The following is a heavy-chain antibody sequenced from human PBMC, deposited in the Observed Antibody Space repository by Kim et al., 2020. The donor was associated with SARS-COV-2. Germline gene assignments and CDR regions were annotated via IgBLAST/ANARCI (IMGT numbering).Heavy chain of an antibody. CDR1: GFTFSSDA. J-gene: IGHJ3*02. V-gene: IGHV3-30*04. CDR3: ARVRDALDI. Sequence: GGSRRLSCAASGFTFSSDAMHWVRQAPGKGLGGEAVISNDGNNKYYADSVKGRVTLSRDNSKNTLFLQMHSLRAEDTAVYYWARVRDALDIWVLGTMVTV. CDR2: ISNDGNNK.